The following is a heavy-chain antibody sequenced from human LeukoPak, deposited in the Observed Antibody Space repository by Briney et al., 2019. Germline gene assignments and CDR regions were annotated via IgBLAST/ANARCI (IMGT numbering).Heavy chain of an antibody. J-gene: IGHJ6*04. D-gene: IGHD3-10*01. Sequence: PGGSLRLSCAASGFTFSSYAMHWVRQAPGKGLEWVAVISYDGSNKYYADSVKGRFTISRDNSKNTLYLQMNSLRAEDTAMYYCARELSVRGVIRYYGMDVWGKGTTVTVSS. CDR2: ISYDGSNK. CDR3: ARELSVRGVIRYYGMDV. V-gene: IGHV3-30*04. CDR1: GFTFSSYA.